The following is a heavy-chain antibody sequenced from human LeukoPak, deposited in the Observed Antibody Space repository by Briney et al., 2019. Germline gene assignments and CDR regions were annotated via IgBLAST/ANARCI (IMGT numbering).Heavy chain of an antibody. CDR2: VHLDGRT. CDR1: GGSVTSTNW. Sequence: SVTLSLTCGVSGGSVTSTNWWTWVRQPPGKGLEWIGEVHLDGRTNYNPSLKSRLTISVDLSENHISLKLTSVTAADTAVYYCAREGGFFRPLDYSGQGTLVTVSS. V-gene: IGHV4-4*02. D-gene: IGHD3-3*01. J-gene: IGHJ4*02. CDR3: AREGGFFRPLDY.